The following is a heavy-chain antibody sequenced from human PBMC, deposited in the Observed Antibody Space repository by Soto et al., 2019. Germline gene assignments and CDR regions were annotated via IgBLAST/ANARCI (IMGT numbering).Heavy chain of an antibody. Sequence: SETLSLTCTFSCGSVISGSYYWSWIRQPPGKGLEWIGYIYYSGSTNYNPSLKSRVTIPVDTSKNQFSLKLSSVTAADTAVYYCASSYDYSNYVFDYWGQGTLVTVSS. CDR3: ASSYDYSNYVFDY. J-gene: IGHJ4*02. D-gene: IGHD4-4*01. V-gene: IGHV4-61*01. CDR1: CGSVISGSYY. CDR2: IYYSGST.